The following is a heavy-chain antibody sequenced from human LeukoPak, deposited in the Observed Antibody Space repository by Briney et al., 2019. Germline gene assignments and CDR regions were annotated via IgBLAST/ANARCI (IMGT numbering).Heavy chain of an antibody. CDR1: GFTVSSNY. V-gene: IGHV3-53*01. Sequence: GGSLRLSCAASGFTVSSNYMSWVRQAPGKGLEWVSVIYSGGSTYYADSVKGRFTISRDNSKNTLYLQMNSLRAEDTAVYYCARGYSYGFQFDFEFDYWGQGTLVTVSS. J-gene: IGHJ4*02. CDR3: ARGYSYGFQFDFEFDY. D-gene: IGHD5-18*01. CDR2: IYSGGST.